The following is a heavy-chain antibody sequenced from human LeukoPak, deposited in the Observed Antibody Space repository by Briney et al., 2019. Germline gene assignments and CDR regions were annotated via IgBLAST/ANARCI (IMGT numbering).Heavy chain of an antibody. V-gene: IGHV4-39*01. CDR2: IYYHENT. Sequence: SETLSLTYTVSGGSISSSSDYWGWIRQAPGKGLEWIGSIYYHENTYYNSSLKSRVTISVNTSKNQFSLKLNSVTAADTAVYFCARRAYSAAYWKHFDYWGQGTLVTVAS. CDR3: ARRAYSAAYWKHFDY. D-gene: IGHD1-1*01. CDR1: GGSISSSSDY. J-gene: IGHJ4*02.